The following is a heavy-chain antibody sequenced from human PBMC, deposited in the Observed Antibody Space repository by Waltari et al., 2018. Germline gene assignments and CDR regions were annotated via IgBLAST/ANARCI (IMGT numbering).Heavy chain of an antibody. CDR3: ATVPIARELLGVDY. CDR1: GYTFTDYY. Sequence: EVQLVQSGAEVKKPGATVKISCKASGYTFTDYYMHWVQQAPGKGLEWMGRCDPEECETINAEKFQGRVTIPADTSTDTAYMELSSLRSEDTAVYYCATVPIARELLGVDYWVQGTLVTVSS. V-gene: IGHV1-69-2*01. D-gene: IGHD1-26*01. CDR2: CDPEECET. J-gene: IGHJ4*02.